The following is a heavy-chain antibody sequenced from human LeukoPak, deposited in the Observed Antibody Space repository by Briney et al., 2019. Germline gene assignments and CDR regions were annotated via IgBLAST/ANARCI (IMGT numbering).Heavy chain of an antibody. CDR1: GYTFSNYG. D-gene: IGHD1-26*01. V-gene: IGHV1-18*01. Sequence: ASVKVSCKAAGYTFSNYGVNWVRQAPAQGLEWMGWINAKNGNTNYAQKFQGRVTMTRDTSTSTAYMELRSLRYDDTAVYYCARGQGDSGTWYYGMDVWGQGTTVTVSS. CDR3: ARGQGDSGTWYYGMDV. J-gene: IGHJ6*02. CDR2: INAKNGNT.